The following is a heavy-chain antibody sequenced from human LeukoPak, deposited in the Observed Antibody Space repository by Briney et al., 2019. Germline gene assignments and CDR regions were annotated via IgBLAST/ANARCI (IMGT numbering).Heavy chain of an antibody. CDR3: AKDRSIAASGTGYYYYYGLDV. V-gene: IGHV3-30*18. CDR2: ISYDGSNK. CDR1: GFTFSTYG. J-gene: IGHJ6*02. Sequence: LRLSCAASGFTFSTYGMHWVRQAPGKGLEWVAVISYDGSNKYYADSVKGRFTISRDNSKNTLYLQMNSLRAEDTAVYYCAKDRSIAASGTGYYYYYGLDVWGQGTAVTVSS. D-gene: IGHD6-13*01.